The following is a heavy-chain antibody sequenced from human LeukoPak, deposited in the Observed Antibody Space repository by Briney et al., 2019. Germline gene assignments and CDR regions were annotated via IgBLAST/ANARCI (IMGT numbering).Heavy chain of an antibody. CDR3: AGVTNFDY. CDR1: GGSFSGYY. D-gene: IGHD3-10*01. Sequence: TSETLSLTCAVYGGSFSGYYWSWIRQPPGKGLEWIGEINHGGSTNYNPSLKSRVTISVDTSKNQFSLKLSSVTAADTAVYYCAGVTNFDYWGQGTLVTVSS. CDR2: INHGGST. J-gene: IGHJ4*02. V-gene: IGHV4-34*01.